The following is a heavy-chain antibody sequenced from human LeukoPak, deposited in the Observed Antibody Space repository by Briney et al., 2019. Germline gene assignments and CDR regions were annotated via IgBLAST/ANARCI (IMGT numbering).Heavy chain of an antibody. CDR3: ARGGTGHYYASGTNYQSHYFDY. CDR2: ISGSGGST. J-gene: IGHJ4*02. Sequence: GGSLRLSCAASGFTFSSYAMSWVRQAPGKGLEWVSDISGSGGSTYYADSVKGRFTISRDNSKNTLYLQMNSLRAEDTAVYYCARGGTGHYYASGTNYQSHYFDYWGQGTLVTVSS. V-gene: IGHV3-23*01. CDR1: GFTFSSYA. D-gene: IGHD3-10*01.